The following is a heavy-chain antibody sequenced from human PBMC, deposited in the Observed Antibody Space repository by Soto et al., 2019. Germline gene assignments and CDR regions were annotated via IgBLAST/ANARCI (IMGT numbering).Heavy chain of an antibody. CDR2: ISGSGGST. CDR1: GFTFSSYA. D-gene: IGHD4-17*01. V-gene: IGHV3-23*01. J-gene: IGHJ4*02. CDR3: AKFWLYGDYSIVHYQNDY. Sequence: GGSLRLSCAASGFTFSSYAMGWVRQAPGKGLEWVSAISGSGGSTYYADSVKGRFTISRDNSKNTLYPQMNSLRAEDTAVYYCAKFWLYGDYSIVHYQNDYWGQGTLVTVSS.